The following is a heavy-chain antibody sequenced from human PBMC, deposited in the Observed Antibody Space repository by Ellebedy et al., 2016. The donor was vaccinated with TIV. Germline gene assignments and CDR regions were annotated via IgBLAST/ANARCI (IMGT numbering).Heavy chain of an antibody. Sequence: AASVTVSCKASGYTFTSYYMNWVRQAPGQGLEWMGIINPSGGSTSYAQKFQGRVTMTRDTSTSTAYMELSRLRSDDTAVYYCASPRPYCGGDCYNFDYWGQGTLVTVSS. CDR1: GYTFTSYY. CDR2: INPSGGST. J-gene: IGHJ4*02. CDR3: ASPRPYCGGDCYNFDY. D-gene: IGHD2-21*02. V-gene: IGHV1-46*01.